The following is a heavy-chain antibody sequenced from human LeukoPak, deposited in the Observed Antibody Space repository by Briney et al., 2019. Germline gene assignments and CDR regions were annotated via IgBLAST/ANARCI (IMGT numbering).Heavy chain of an antibody. V-gene: IGHV1-18*01. Sequence: ASVKVSCKASGGTFSSYAISWVRQAPGQGLEWMGWISAYNGNTNYAQKLQGRVTMTTDTSTSTAYMELRSLRSDDTAVYYCAKGSCSTDSCSSVMDVWGQGTTVTVSS. D-gene: IGHD6-6*01. J-gene: IGHJ6*02. CDR1: GGTFSSYA. CDR3: AKGSCSTDSCSSVMDV. CDR2: ISAYNGNT.